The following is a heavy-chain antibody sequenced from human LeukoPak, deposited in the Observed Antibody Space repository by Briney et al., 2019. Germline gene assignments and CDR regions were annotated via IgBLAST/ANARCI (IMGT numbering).Heavy chain of an antibody. J-gene: IGHJ6*03. Sequence: SVKVSCKASAGSFCGQAITWVRQAPGQGLECLGRIIPIFGSTEYAQKFQGRVTITTDKSATTAYMELSSLRSDDTAVYYCARGMRSHYYDFTGLYYYYLDLWGKGTMVTVSS. D-gene: IGHD3-22*01. CDR1: AGSFCGQA. V-gene: IGHV1-69*05. CDR2: IIPIFGST. CDR3: ARGMRSHYYDFTGLYYYYLDL.